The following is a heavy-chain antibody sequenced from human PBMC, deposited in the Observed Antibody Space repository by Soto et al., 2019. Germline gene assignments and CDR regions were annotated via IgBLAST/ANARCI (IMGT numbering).Heavy chain of an antibody. V-gene: IGHV3-23*01. J-gene: IGHJ4*02. CDR2: VTSRGDTT. CDR1: GFIFSNYA. CDR3: AKDRLGGGLDY. Sequence: VHLLQSGGGLVQPGGSLRLSCAASGFIFSNYAMNWVRQAPGKGLEWVSIVTSRGDTTYYADSVKGRFTISRDNSKNTLYLQVNSLTAEDTAVYYCAKDRLGGGLDYWGQGTLVSVSS. D-gene: IGHD3-16*01.